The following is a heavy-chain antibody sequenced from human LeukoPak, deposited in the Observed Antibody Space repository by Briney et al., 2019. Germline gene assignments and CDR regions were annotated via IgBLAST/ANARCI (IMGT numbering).Heavy chain of an antibody. CDR2: IIPVFGTA. CDR3: ARDFWYGGNSVDAFDI. V-gene: IGHV1-69*13. CDR1: GGTFSSYA. Sequence: VASVKVSCKASGGTFSSYAISWVRQAPGQGLEWMGGIIPVFGTAKYAQKFQGRVTMTADEYTSTAYMELSSLRSEDTAVYYCARDFWYGGNSVDAFDIWGQGTMVTVSS. D-gene: IGHD4-23*01. J-gene: IGHJ3*02.